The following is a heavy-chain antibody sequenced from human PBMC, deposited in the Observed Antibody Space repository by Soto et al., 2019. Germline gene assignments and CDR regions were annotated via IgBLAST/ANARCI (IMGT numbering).Heavy chain of an antibody. Sequence: SETLSLTCAVYGGSFSGYYWSWIRQPPGKGLEWIGEINHSGSTNYNPSLKSRVTISVDTSKNQFSLKLSSVTAADTAVYYCARSFLELRRPLDYWGQGTLVTVSS. CDR2: INHSGST. D-gene: IGHD1-7*01. J-gene: IGHJ4*02. V-gene: IGHV4-34*01. CDR1: GGSFSGYY. CDR3: ARSFLELRRPLDY.